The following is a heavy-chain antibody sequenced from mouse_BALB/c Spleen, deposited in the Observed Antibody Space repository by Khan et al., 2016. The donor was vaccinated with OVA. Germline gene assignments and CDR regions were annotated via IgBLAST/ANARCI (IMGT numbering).Heavy chain of an antibody. CDR3: ARSRDGYYAWVAY. CDR2: ISYSGTT. Sequence: EVQLQESGPGLVKPSQSLSLTCTVTGYSITSDYAWNLIRQFPGNKLEWMGYISYSGTTTYNPSLKSRISITRDTSTNPFFLQLKSVTTEDTATYDCARSRDGYYAWVAYWGQGTLVTVSA. V-gene: IGHV3-2*02. CDR1: GYSITSDYA. J-gene: IGHJ3*01. D-gene: IGHD2-3*01.